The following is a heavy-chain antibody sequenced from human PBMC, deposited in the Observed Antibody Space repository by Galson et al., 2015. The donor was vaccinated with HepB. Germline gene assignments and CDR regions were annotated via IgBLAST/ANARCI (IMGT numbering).Heavy chain of an antibody. D-gene: IGHD5-12*01. J-gene: IGHJ4*02. CDR1: GGSISSGSYY. CDR2: IYTSGST. Sequence: TLSLTCTVSGGSISSGSYYWSWIRQPAGKGLEWIGRIYTSGSTNYNPSLKSRVTMSVDTSKNQFSLKLSSVTAADTAVYYCARYTGYDFDYWGQGTLVTVSS. V-gene: IGHV4-61*02. CDR3: ARYTGYDFDY.